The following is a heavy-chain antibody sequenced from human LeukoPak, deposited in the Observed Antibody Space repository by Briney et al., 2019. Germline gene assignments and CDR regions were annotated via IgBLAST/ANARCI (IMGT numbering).Heavy chain of an antibody. Sequence: PSETLSLTCAVYGGSFSGYYWSWIRQPPGKGLEWIGEINHSGSTHYNPSLKSRVTISVDTSKNQFSLKLSSVTAADTAVYYCARSPAYCGGDCPTGGAFDIWGQGTMVTVTS. CDR1: GGSFSGYY. CDR2: INHSGST. CDR3: ARSPAYCGGDCPTGGAFDI. D-gene: IGHD2-21*02. J-gene: IGHJ3*02. V-gene: IGHV4-34*01.